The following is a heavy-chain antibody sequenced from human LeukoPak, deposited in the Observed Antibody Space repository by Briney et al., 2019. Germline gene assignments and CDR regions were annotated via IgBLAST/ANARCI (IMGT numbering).Heavy chain of an antibody. CDR2: IIPIFGTA. V-gene: IGHV1-69*05. CDR1: GGTFSSYA. Sequence: SVKVSCKASGGTFSSYAISWVRQAPGQGLEWMGGIIPIFGTANYAQKLQGRVTMTTDTSTSTAYMELSRLRSDDTAVYYCARTLVVINDAFDIWGQGTMVTVSS. D-gene: IGHD3-22*01. J-gene: IGHJ3*02. CDR3: ARTLVVINDAFDI.